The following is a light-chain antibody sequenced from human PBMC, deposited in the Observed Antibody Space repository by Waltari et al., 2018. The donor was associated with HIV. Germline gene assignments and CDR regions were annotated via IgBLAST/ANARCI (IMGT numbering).Light chain of an antibody. CDR1: QNIGSY. V-gene: IGKV3D-15*01. J-gene: IGKJ2*02. CDR3: HQYNDWPRCT. CDR2: GAS. Sequence: VLLTQSPVTLSVSPGDRVTLSCRASQNIGSYLAWYHQKTGQPPSLLVYGASIRAPGIPARFTGSGSGTDFNLIIDGLQPDDCAVYYCHQYNDWPRCTFGQGTKVEIK.